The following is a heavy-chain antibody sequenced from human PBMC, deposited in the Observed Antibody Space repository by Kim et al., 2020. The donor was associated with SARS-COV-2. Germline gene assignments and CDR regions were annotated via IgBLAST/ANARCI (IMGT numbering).Heavy chain of an antibody. Sequence: SETLSLTCAVSGDSISNFYWSWVRQAAGKGLEWIGRFHASESTNYNPSLKSRVTMSLDTSKNQFSLRLSSVTAADTAVYYCTRSSFCDATTCYNLAYFGPWGPGTLVTVSS. CDR2: FHASEST. CDR3: TRSSFCDATTCYNLAYFGP. CDR1: GDSISNFY. V-gene: IGHV4-4*07. D-gene: IGHD2-2*02. J-gene: IGHJ5*02.